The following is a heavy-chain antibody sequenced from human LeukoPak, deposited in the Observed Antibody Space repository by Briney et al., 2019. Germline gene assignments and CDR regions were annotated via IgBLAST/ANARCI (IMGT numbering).Heavy chain of an antibody. D-gene: IGHD5-18*01. CDR3: ARGGSDTAMAHDY. CDR1: GFTFSNPW. J-gene: IGHJ4*02. Sequence: GGSLRLSCAASGFTFSNPWMHWVRQAPGKGLMWVSRINRGGSRTDYADSVKGRFTISRDDAKNTLYLQLISLRAEDTAVYFCARGGSDTAMAHDYWGQGTLVTVSS. V-gene: IGHV3-74*01. CDR2: INRGGSRT.